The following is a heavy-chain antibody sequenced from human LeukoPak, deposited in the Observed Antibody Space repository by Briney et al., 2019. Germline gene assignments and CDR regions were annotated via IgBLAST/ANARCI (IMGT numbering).Heavy chain of an antibody. D-gene: IGHD3-3*01. CDR3: ARDGVVTMELDF. Sequence: SETLSLTCTVSGGSISSYYWSWIRQPPGKGLEWIGRIYPSGNTNYNPSLKSRATISLDTSKNQFSLNLKSVTAADTAMYYCARDGVVTMELDFWGQGTLVTVSS. CDR2: IYPSGNT. J-gene: IGHJ4*02. CDR1: GGSISSYY. V-gene: IGHV4-4*08.